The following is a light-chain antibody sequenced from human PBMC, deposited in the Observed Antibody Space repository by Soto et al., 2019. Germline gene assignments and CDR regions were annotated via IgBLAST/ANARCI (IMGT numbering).Light chain of an antibody. J-gene: IGKJ2*01. V-gene: IGKV1-39*01. CDR1: QSISSY. CDR3: QQSYSTPRSV. CDR2: AAS. Sequence: IQMTQSPSSLSASVGDRVTITCRASQSISSYLNWYQQKPGKAPKLLIYAASSLQSGVPSRFSGSGSGTDFTLTISSLQPEDFATYYCQQSYSTPRSVFGQGTKLEIK.